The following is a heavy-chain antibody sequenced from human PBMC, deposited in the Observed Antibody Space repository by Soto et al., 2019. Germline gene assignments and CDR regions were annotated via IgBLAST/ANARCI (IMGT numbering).Heavy chain of an antibody. V-gene: IGHV4-31*03. CDR2: IYHSGST. CDR3: ARGSINYDFWSGYGPYFDY. J-gene: IGHJ4*02. CDR1: GGYISSGGYY. Sequence: SETLSLTCTVSGGYISSGGYYWSWIRQHPGKGLEWIGYIYHSGSTYYNPSLKSRVTISVDTSKNQFSLKLSSVTAADTAVYYCARGSINYDFWSGYGPYFDYWGQGTLVTVSS. D-gene: IGHD3-3*01.